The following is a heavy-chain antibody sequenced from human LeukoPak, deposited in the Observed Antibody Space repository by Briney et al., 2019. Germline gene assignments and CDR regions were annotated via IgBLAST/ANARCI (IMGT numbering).Heavy chain of an antibody. CDR3: ARHNYGGNSADAFDI. CDR1: GNSFTNYW. Sequence: GESLKISCKGSGNSFTNYWISWVRQMPGKGLEWMGRIDPSDSYTNYSPSFQGHVTISADKSISTAYLQWSSLKASDTAMYYCARHNYGGNSADAFDIWGQGTMVTVSS. D-gene: IGHD4-23*01. J-gene: IGHJ3*02. V-gene: IGHV5-10-1*01. CDR2: IDPSDSYT.